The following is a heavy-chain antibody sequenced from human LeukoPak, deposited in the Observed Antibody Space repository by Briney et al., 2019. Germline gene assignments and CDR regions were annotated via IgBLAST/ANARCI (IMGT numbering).Heavy chain of an antibody. J-gene: IGHJ3*02. CDR3: ATDLTQGYAFDI. CDR1: GCSISSSSYY. V-gene: IGHV4-39*01. Sequence: SETLSLTCTVSGCSISSSSYYWGWIRQPPGKGLEWIGSIYYSGSTYYNPSLKSRATISVDTSKNQFSLKLSSVTAADTAVYYCATDLTQGYAFDIWGQGTMVTVSS. CDR2: IYYSGST. D-gene: IGHD3-3*01.